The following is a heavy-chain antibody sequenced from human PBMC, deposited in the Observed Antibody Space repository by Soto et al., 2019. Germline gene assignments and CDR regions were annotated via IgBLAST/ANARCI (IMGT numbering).Heavy chain of an antibody. CDR1: GFTFTGHY. V-gene: IGHV1-2*02. J-gene: IGHJ4*02. D-gene: IGHD3-22*01. CDR2: INPNSGGT. CDR3: AKDPIVVVPPRLFDY. Sequence: ASVKVSCKASGFTFTGHYIHWVRQAPGQGLEWMGWINPNSGGTSYAQKFQGRLTMTTDTSITTAYMELSRLSSDDTAFYYCAKDPIVVVPPRLFDYWGQGTLVTVSS.